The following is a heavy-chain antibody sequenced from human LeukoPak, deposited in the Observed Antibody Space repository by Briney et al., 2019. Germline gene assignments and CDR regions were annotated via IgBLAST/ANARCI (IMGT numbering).Heavy chain of an antibody. J-gene: IGHJ5*02. V-gene: IGHV4-39*01. D-gene: IGHD3-10*01. Sequence: SETLSLTCTVSGVSISSGSYYWGWVRQPPGKGLEWIGSISYSGSTSYYPSLKSRVTISVDTSKNQFSLMLSSVTAADTAMYYCARQMTGISMVRGAYNWCDPWGQGTLVTVSS. CDR3: ARQMTGISMVRGAYNWCDP. CDR2: ISYSGST. CDR1: GVSISSGSYY.